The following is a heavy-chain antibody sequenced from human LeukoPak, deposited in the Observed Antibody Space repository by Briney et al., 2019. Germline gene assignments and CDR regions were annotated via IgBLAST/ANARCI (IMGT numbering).Heavy chain of an antibody. CDR2: IYYSGST. J-gene: IGHJ6*03. V-gene: IGHV4-59*01. Sequence: SETLSLTCTVSGGSISSYYWSWIRQPPGKGLEWIGYIYYSGSTNYNPSLKSRVTISVDTSKNQFSLKLSSMTAADTAVYYCTRGSIAYYYMDVWGKGTTVTISS. D-gene: IGHD3-22*01. CDR3: TRGSIAYYYMDV. CDR1: GGSISSYY.